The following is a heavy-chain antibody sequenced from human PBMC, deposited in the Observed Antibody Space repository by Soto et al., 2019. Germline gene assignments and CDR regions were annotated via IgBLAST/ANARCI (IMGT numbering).Heavy chain of an antibody. Sequence: SVKVSFKASGGTFSSYAISWVRQAPGQGLEWMGGIIPIFGTANYAQKFQGRVTITADESTSTAYMELSSLRSEDTAVYYCTRDRGDYVWGSYRSFDYWGQGTLVTVSS. J-gene: IGHJ4*02. D-gene: IGHD3-16*02. CDR2: IIPIFGTA. V-gene: IGHV1-69*13. CDR3: TRDRGDYVWGSYRSFDY. CDR1: GGTFSSYA.